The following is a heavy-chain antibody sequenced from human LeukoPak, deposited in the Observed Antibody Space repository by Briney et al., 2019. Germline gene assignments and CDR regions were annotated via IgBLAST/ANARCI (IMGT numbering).Heavy chain of an antibody. CDR3: ANFDGDAGD. D-gene: IGHD4-17*01. CDR2: IKKDGSEK. CDR1: GFTFSSYW. Sequence: PGGSLRLFCAASGFTFSSYWMSWVRQAPGKGLEWVANIKKDGSEKYYVDSVKGRFTISRDNSKNTLYLQMNSLRAEDTAVYYCANFDGDAGDWGQGTLVTVSS. V-gene: IGHV3-7*01. J-gene: IGHJ4*02.